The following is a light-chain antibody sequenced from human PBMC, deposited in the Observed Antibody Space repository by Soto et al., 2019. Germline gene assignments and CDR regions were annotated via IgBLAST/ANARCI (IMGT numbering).Light chain of an antibody. J-gene: IGKJ1*01. CDR2: GAF. Sequence: EVVMTQSPATLSVSPGEGGTLSCRASQGIGDTLAWYQHKPGQAHRXLIHGAFTRATGIPARFSGSVYGTEGTITISTLKSEDGEVYDGQQYNHWPWTFGQGTKVDIK. CDR1: QGIGDT. V-gene: IGKV3-15*01. CDR3: QQYNHWPWT.